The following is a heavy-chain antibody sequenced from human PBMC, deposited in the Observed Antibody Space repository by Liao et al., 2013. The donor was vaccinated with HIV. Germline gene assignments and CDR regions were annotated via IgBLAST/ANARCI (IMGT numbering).Heavy chain of an antibody. D-gene: IGHD5-18*01. Sequence: QVQLQQWGAGLLKPSETLSLTCAVYGGSFSGYYWSWIRQPPGKGLEWIGEINHSGSTNYNPSLKSRVTISVDTSKNQFSLKLSSVTAADTAVYYCARGGGAGTAMVDLDYWGQGTLVHRLL. CDR3: ARGGGAGTAMVDLDY. J-gene: IGHJ4*02. CDR1: GGSFSGYY. CDR2: INHSGST. V-gene: IGHV4-34*01.